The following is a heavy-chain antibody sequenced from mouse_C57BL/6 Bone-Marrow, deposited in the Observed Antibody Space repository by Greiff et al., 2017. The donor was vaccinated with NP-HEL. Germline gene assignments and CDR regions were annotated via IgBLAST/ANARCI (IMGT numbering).Heavy chain of an antibody. V-gene: IGHV1-50*01. CDR2: IDPSDSYT. CDR1: GYTFTSYW. Sequence: QVQLQQPGAELVKPGASVKLSCKASGYTFTSYWMQWVKQRPGQGLEWIGEIDPSDSYTNYNQKFKGKATLTVDTSSSTAYMQLSSLTSEDSAVYYYARDYGSSYGYFDVWGTGTTVTVSS. J-gene: IGHJ1*03. CDR3: ARDYGSSYGYFDV. D-gene: IGHD1-1*01.